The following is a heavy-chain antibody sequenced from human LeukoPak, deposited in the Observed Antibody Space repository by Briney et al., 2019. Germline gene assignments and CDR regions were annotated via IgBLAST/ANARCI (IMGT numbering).Heavy chain of an antibody. Sequence: SGTLSLTCAVSGGSISSSNWWSWVRQPPGKGLEWNGEIYHSGSTNYNPSLKSRVTISVDKSKNQFSLKLSSVTAADTAVYYCARVDYDSSGYWSDWFDPWGQGTLVTVSS. CDR2: IYHSGST. J-gene: IGHJ5*02. CDR3: ARVDYDSSGYWSDWFDP. CDR1: GGSISSSNW. V-gene: IGHV4-4*02. D-gene: IGHD3-22*01.